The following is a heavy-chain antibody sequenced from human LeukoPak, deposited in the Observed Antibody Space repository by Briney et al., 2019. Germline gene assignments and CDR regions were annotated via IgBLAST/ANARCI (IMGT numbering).Heavy chain of an antibody. Sequence: PSETLSFTCTVSGGSISSSSYYWGWIRQPPGKGLEWIGSIYYSGSTYYNPSLKSRVTISVDTSKNQFSLKLSSVTAADTAVYYCARHLAYCGGDCYSDFDYWGQGTLVTVSS. CDR3: ARHLAYCGGDCYSDFDY. CDR1: GGSISSSSYY. D-gene: IGHD2-21*02. CDR2: IYYSGST. J-gene: IGHJ4*02. V-gene: IGHV4-39*01.